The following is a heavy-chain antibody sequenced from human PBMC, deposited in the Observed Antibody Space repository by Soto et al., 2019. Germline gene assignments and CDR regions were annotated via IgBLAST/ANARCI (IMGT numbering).Heavy chain of an antibody. CDR2: ISGSGGST. J-gene: IGHJ4*02. Sequence: GSLRLSCAASGFTFSSYAMSWVRQAPGKGLEWVSAISGSGGSTYYADSVKGRFTISRDNSKNTLYLQMNSLRAEDTAVYYCATTARGTRHFDYWGQGTLVTVSS. V-gene: IGHV3-23*01. CDR1: GFTFSSYA. CDR3: ATTARGTRHFDY.